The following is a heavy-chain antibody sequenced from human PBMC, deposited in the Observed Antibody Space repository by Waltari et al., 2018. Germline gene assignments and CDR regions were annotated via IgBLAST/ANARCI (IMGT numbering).Heavy chain of an antibody. Sequence: QVQLQQWGAGLLKPSETLSLTCAVYGGSFSGYYWSWIRQPPGKGLEWIGEINHSGSTTYNPSLKSRVTISVDTSKNQCSLKLSSVTAADTAVYYCAREMRYCSSTSCFLHDEGRIGRKPYYYYYGMDVWGQGTTVTVSS. CDR1: GGSFSGYY. V-gene: IGHV4-34*01. CDR2: INHSGST. CDR3: AREMRYCSSTSCFLHDEGRIGRKPYYYYYGMDV. D-gene: IGHD2-2*01. J-gene: IGHJ6*02.